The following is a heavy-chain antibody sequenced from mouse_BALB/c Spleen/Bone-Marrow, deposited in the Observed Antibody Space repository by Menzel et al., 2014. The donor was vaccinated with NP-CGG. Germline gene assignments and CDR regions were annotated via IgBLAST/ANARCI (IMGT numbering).Heavy chain of an antibody. D-gene: IGHD1-1*01. CDR2: IRNKANGYTT. J-gene: IGHJ2*01. V-gene: IGHV7-3*02. CDR3: ARDDYGRGY. CDR1: GFTFTDYY. Sequence: EVKVVESGGGLVQPGGSLRLSCAPSGFTFTDYYMSWVRQPPGKALEWLGFIRNKANGYTTEYSASVKGRFTISRDNSQSILYLQMNTLRAEDSATYYCARDDYGRGYWGQGTTLTVSS.